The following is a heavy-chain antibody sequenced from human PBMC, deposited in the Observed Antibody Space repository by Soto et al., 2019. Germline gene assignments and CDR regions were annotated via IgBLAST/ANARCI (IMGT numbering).Heavy chain of an antibody. D-gene: IGHD5-18*01. V-gene: IGHV1-18*04. J-gene: IGHJ4*02. CDR1: GYTFANYG. CDR3: ARSPYSYGKPYHFDY. CDR2: ISAHTGSA. Sequence: GASVKVSCKASGYTFANYGVGWVRQAPGQGLVWMGWISAHTGSAIYAQEFQGRVAVTTDTSTSTASMEVRSLRSDDTAVYYCARSPYSYGKPYHFDYWGQGTLVTVSS.